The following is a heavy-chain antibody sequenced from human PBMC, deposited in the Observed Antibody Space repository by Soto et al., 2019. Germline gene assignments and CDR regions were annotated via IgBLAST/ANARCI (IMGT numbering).Heavy chain of an antibody. Sequence: SETLSLTCTVSGGSISSYYWSWFRQPPGKGLERIGYIYYSGSTNYNPSLKSRVTISVDTSKNQFSLKLSSVTAADTAVYYCARRYGGNFDYWGQGTRVTVSS. J-gene: IGHJ4*02. CDR1: GGSISSYY. V-gene: IGHV4-59*01. D-gene: IGHD3-16*01. CDR2: IYYSGST. CDR3: ARRYGGNFDY.